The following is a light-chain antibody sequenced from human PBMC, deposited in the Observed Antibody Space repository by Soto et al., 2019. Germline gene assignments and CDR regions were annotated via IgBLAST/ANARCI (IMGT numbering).Light chain of an antibody. Sequence: IQLTQSPSSLSASVGDRVTITCRASQGISSFLDWYQQKPGKAPKLLIYGASTLQSGVPSRFSGSGSGTDLTLTMGSLQPEDFVTYYCQQLNSFPIPFGPGTKVHIK. CDR2: GAS. CDR3: QQLNSFPIP. V-gene: IGKV1-9*01. J-gene: IGKJ3*01. CDR1: QGISSF.